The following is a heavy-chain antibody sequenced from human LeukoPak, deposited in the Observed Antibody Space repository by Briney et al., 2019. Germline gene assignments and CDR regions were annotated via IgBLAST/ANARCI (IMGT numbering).Heavy chain of an antibody. J-gene: IGHJ6*03. CDR2: ISYDGSNQ. Sequence: GGSLRLSCAASGFTFSSFGMHWVRQAPGKGLEWVVVISYDGSNQYYADSVKDRFTISRDNSKNTLYLQMNSLRAEDTAVYYCAKDGSGPSAYYYYMDVWGKGTTVTVSS. CDR3: AKDGSGPSAYYYYMDV. D-gene: IGHD3-10*01. V-gene: IGHV3-30*18. CDR1: GFTFSSFG.